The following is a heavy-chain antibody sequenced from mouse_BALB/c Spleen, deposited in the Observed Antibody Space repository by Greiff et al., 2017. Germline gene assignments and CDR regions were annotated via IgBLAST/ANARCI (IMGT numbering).Heavy chain of an antibody. V-gene: IGHV3-2*02. CDR1: GYSITSDYA. J-gene: IGHJ3*01. CDR3: ARGAWFAY. Sequence: EVHLVESGPGLVKPSQSLSLTCTVTGYSITSDYAWNWIRQFPGNKLEWMGYISYSGSTSYNPSLKSRISITRDTSKNQFFLQLNSVTTEDTATYYCARGAWFAYWGQGTLVTVSA. CDR2: ISYSGST.